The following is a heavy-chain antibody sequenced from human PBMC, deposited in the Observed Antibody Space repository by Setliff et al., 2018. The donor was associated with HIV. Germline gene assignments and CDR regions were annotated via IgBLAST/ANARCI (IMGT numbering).Heavy chain of an antibody. J-gene: IGHJ2*01. V-gene: IGHV1-18*01. CDR1: GYIFSSYG. D-gene: IGHD6-13*01. CDR3: ARDREAGDWYFDL. Sequence: ASVKVSCKASGYIFSSYGISWVRQAPGQGLEWMGWISANNGNINYAQKFQGRVTMTTDTSTNTAHMELRSLRSDDTAVYYCARDREAGDWYFDLWGRGTLVTVSS. CDR2: ISANNGNI.